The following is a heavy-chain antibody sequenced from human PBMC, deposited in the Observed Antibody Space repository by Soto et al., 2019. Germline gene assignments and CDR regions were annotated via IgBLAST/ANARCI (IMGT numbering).Heavy chain of an antibody. V-gene: IGHV1-8*01. CDR2: MNPNSGNT. J-gene: IGHJ6*02. CDR1: GYTFTSYD. Sequence: ASVKVSCKASGYTFTSYDINWVRQTTGQGLEWMGWMNPNSGNTGYAQKFQGRVTMTRNTSISTAYMELSSLRSEDMAVYYCALVPAAIYGMDVWGQGTTVTVSS. D-gene: IGHD2-2*01. CDR3: ALVPAAIYGMDV.